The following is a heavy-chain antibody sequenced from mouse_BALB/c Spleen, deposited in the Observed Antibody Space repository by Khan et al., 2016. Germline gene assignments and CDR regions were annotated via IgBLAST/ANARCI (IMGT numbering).Heavy chain of an antibody. CDR1: GYTFTNYG. V-gene: IGHV9-3-1*01. Sequence: QIQLVQSGPELKKPGETVKISCKASGYTFTNYGMNWVKQAPGKGLKWMGWINTYTGEPTYADDFKGRFAFSLETSASTAYLQINNLKNEDTATYFCARWQTTVAEGTWFAYWGQGTLVTVSA. CDR2: INTYTGEP. D-gene: IGHD1-1*01. CDR3: ARWQTTVAEGTWFAY. J-gene: IGHJ3*01.